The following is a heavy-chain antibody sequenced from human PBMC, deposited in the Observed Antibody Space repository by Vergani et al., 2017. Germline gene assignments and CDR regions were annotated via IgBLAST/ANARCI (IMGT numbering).Heavy chain of an antibody. J-gene: IGHJ4*02. CDR1: GFTFSSYA. D-gene: IGHD5-18*01. CDR2: ISGSGGST. V-gene: IGHV3-23*01. Sequence: EVQLLESGGGLVQPGGSLRLSCAASGFTFSSYAMSWVRQAPGKGLEWVSAISGSGGSTYYAASVKGRFTISRDNSKNTLYLQMNSLRAEDTAVYYCAKDREGGYSYGNFDYWGQGTLVTVSS. CDR3: AKDREGGYSYGNFDY.